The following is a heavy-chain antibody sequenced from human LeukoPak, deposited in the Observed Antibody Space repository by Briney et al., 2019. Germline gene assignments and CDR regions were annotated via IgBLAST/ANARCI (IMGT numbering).Heavy chain of an antibody. CDR3: VGTNGGGYLYYFDY. J-gene: IGHJ4*02. V-gene: IGHV1-69*01. D-gene: IGHD2-8*01. CDR2: IIPIFGTA. CDR1: GGTFRSYV. Sequence: SVKVSCKTSGGTFRSYVISWVRQAPGQGLEWMGGIIPIFGTANYAQKFQSRVTITADESTSTVYMELSSLRSEDTAVYYCVGTNGGGYLYYFDYWGQGTLVTVSS.